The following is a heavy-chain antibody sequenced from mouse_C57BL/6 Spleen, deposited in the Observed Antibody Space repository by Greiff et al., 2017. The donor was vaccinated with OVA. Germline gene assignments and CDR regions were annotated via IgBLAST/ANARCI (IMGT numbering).Heavy chain of an antibody. V-gene: IGHV5-6*01. CDR3: ARPPYYSNYWYFDV. J-gene: IGHJ1*03. Sequence: EVQGVESGGDLVKPGGSLKLSCAASGFTFSSYGMSWVRQTPDKRLEWVATISSGGSYTYYPDSVKGRFTITGDNTKNTLYLQMSSLKSEDTAMYYCARPPYYSNYWYFDVWGTGTTVTVSS. CDR1: GFTFSSYG. D-gene: IGHD2-5*01. CDR2: ISSGGSYT.